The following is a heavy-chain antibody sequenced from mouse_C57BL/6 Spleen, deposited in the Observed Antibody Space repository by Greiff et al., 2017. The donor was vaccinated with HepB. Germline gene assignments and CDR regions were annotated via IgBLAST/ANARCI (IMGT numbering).Heavy chain of an antibody. V-gene: IGHV5-12*01. CDR2: ISNGGGST. Sequence: EVKLVESGGGLVQPGGSLKLSCAASGFTFSDYYMYWVRQTPEKRLEWVAYISNGGGSTYYPDTVKGRFTISRDNAKNTLYLQMSRLKSEDTAMYYCARHGLLYDHGDYYAMDYWGQGTSVTVSS. CDR3: ARHGLLYDHGDYYAMDY. D-gene: IGHD2-4*01. CDR1: GFTFSDYY. J-gene: IGHJ4*01.